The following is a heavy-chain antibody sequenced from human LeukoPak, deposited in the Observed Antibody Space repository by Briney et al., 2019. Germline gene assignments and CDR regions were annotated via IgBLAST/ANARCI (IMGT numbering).Heavy chain of an antibody. CDR3: AKEGVNYYDSSGYYAVY. CDR1: GFTVSSSY. Sequence: GGSLRLSCAAPGFTVSSSYIIWVRQAPRKGLEWVSVTYSGGSTYYADSVKGRFTISRDNSKNTLYLQMNSMRVEDTAVYYCAKEGVNYYDSSGYYAVYWGQGTLVTVSS. CDR2: TYSGGST. D-gene: IGHD3-22*01. J-gene: IGHJ4*02. V-gene: IGHV3-66*01.